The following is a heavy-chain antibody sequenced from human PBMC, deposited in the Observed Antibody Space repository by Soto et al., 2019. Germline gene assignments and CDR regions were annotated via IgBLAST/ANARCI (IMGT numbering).Heavy chain of an antibody. CDR1: GYTFSNYD. D-gene: IGHD6-25*01. CDR2: MNPNSGNT. V-gene: IGHV1-8*01. J-gene: IGHJ5*02. CDR3: FRGRLANSAP. Sequence: QVHLVQSGAEVKTPGASVRVSCKASGYTFSNYDINWDRQDTGQGLEWMGWMNPNSGNTVYAQMFQGRVNMTRDTSITTDYMELSSLTSENTAVYYCFRGRLANSAPWVQGTQVTVSS.